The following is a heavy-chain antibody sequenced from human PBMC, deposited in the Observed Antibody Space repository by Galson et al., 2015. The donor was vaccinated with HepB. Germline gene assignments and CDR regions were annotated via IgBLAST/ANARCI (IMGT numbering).Heavy chain of an antibody. CDR3: ARRVDTAMGEPLHF. D-gene: IGHD5-18*01. CDR1: GFTFSGYG. CDR2: IWCDGSNR. J-gene: IGHJ3*01. V-gene: IGHV3-33*08. Sequence: SLRLSCAASGFTFSGYGMHWVRQAPGKGLEWVAVIWCDGSNRYYADSVKGRFTISRDNSRNTLYLQMNSLRAEDTAVYYCARRVDTAMGEPLHFWGPGTMVTVSS.